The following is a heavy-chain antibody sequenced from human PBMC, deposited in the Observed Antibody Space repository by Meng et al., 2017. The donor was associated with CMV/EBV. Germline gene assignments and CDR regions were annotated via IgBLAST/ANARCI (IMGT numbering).Heavy chain of an antibody. CDR3: ARAGYYYDSRGYIDY. V-gene: IGHV4-38-2*02. J-gene: IGHJ4*02. CDR2: IYHSGST. D-gene: IGHD3-22*01. CDR1: GYSISSGYY. Sequence: SETLSLTCTVSGYSISSGYYWGWIRQPPGKGLEWIGSIYHSGSTYYNPSLKSRVTISVDTSKNQFSLKLSSVTAADTAVYYCARAGYYYDSRGYIDYWGQGTLVTVSS.